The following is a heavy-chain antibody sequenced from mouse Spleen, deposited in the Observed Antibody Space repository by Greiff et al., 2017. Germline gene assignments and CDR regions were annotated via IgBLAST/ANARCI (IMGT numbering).Heavy chain of an antibody. J-gene: IGHJ3*01. Sequence: VQLQQSGTVLARPGASVKMSCKTSGYTFTSYWMHWVKQRPGQGLEWIGAIYPGNSDTSYNQKFKGKAKLTAVTSASTAYMELSSLTNEDSAVYYCTGWGNYGAWFAYWGQGTLVTVSA. V-gene: IGHV1-5*01. CDR2: IYPGNSDT. CDR1: GYTFTSYW. D-gene: IGHD2-1*01. CDR3: TGWGNYGAWFAY.